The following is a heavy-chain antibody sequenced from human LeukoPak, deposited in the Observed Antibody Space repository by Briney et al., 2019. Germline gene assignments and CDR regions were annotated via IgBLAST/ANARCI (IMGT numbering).Heavy chain of an antibody. Sequence: GGSLRLSCVASGFTFNRNAISWVRQAPGKGLEWVSTIGGSGDKTLYADSVKGRFTISRDNSKNMVHLQMNSLTGEDTALYYCVRRGDASSGWGDHDFWGQGALVTVSS. V-gene: IGHV3-23*01. CDR2: IGGSGDKT. CDR1: GFTFNRNA. J-gene: IGHJ4*02. D-gene: IGHD6-19*01. CDR3: VRRGDASSGWGDHDF.